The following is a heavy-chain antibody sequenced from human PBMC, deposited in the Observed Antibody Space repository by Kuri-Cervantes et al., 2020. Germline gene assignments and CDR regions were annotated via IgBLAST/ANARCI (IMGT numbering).Heavy chain of an antibody. CDR2: ISSNSSTI. Sequence: GESLKISCAASGFTFSDYYMSWIRQAPGKGLEWVSYISSNSSTIYYADSVKGRFTISRDNAKNSLYLQMNSLRDEDTAVYYCARDWSTVGGMDVWGQGTTVTVSS. D-gene: IGHD4-23*01. CDR1: GFTFSDYY. V-gene: IGHV3-11*04. J-gene: IGHJ6*02. CDR3: ARDWSTVGGMDV.